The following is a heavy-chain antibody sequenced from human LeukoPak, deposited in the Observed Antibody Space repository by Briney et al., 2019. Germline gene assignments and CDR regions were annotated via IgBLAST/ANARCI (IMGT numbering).Heavy chain of an antibody. Sequence: GGSLRLSCAASGFTFNTYGMHWVRQAPGKGLEWMAVIWYDGSNKYYADSVKGRFTIPRDDSKNTLYLQMNSLRAEDTAVYYCARAGYSSSWYNLLDYWGQGTLVTVSS. D-gene: IGHD6-13*01. J-gene: IGHJ4*02. V-gene: IGHV3-33*01. CDR2: IWYDGSNK. CDR3: ARAGYSSSWYNLLDY. CDR1: GFTFNTYG.